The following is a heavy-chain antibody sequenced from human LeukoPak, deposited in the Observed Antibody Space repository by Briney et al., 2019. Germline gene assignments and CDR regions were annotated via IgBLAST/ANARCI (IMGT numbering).Heavy chain of an antibody. CDR2: ISAYNGNT. D-gene: IGHD5-12*01. V-gene: IGHV1-18*01. CDR3: ARTNGGYEYN. CDR1: GYTFTSYG. J-gene: IGHJ4*02. Sequence: ASVKVSCKASGYTFTSYGISWVRQAPGQGLEWMGWISAYNGNTNYAQKLQGRVTMTTDTSISTAYMELNRLRSDDTAVYYCARTNGGYEYNWGQGTLVIVSS.